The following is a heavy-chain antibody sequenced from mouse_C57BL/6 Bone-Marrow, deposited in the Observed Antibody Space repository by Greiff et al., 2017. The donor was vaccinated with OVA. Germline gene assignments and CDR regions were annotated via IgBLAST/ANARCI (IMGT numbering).Heavy chain of an antibody. CDR2: IDPATGGT. CDR1: GYTFTDYE. D-gene: IGHD2-3*01. J-gene: IGHJ2*01. V-gene: IGHV1-15*01. CDR3: TRNGYYPFDY. Sequence: VQLQQSGAELVRPGASVTLSCKASGYTFTDYEMHWVKQTPVHGLEWIGAIDPATGGTAYNQKFKGKAILTADKSSSTAYMELRSLTSEDSAVYYCTRNGYYPFDYWGQGTTLTVSS.